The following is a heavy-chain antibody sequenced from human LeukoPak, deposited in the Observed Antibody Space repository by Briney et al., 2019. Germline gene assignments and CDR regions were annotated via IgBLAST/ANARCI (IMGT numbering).Heavy chain of an antibody. V-gene: IGHV3-30-3*01. J-gene: IGHJ6*02. D-gene: IGHD6-13*01. Sequence: QPGRSLRLSCAASGFTFSSYAMHWVRQAPGKGLEWVAVISYDGSNKYYADSVKGRFTISRDNPKNTLYLQMNSLRAEDTAVYYCASILDSSSWLNYYYYGMDVWGQGTTVTVSS. CDR3: ASILDSSSWLNYYYYGMDV. CDR2: ISYDGSNK. CDR1: GFTFSSYA.